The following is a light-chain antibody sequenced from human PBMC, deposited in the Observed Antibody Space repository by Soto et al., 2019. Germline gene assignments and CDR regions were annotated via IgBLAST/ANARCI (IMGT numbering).Light chain of an antibody. CDR1: SSDVGGYNY. J-gene: IGLJ3*02. CDR3: SSYAGSNNLV. Sequence: QSVLTQPPSASGSPGQSVTISCTGTSSDVGGYNYVSWYQQHPGKAPKLMISEVNKRPSGVPDRFSGSKSGNTASLTVSGLLADDEADYYCSSYAGSNNLVFGGGTKLTVL. V-gene: IGLV2-8*01. CDR2: EVN.